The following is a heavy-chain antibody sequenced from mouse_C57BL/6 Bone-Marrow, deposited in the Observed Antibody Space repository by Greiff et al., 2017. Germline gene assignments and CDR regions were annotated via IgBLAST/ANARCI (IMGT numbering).Heavy chain of an antibody. J-gene: IGHJ2*01. Sequence: EVKLVESGGDLVKPGGSLKLSCAASGFTFSSYGMSWVRQTPDKRLEWVATISSGGSYTYYPDSVKGRFTSSIDNAKNTLYLQMSSLKSEDTAMYYCARQGYDYLDYWGQGTTLTVSS. CDR2: ISSGGSYT. CDR3: ARQGYDYLDY. V-gene: IGHV5-6*01. CDR1: GFTFSSYG. D-gene: IGHD2-3*01.